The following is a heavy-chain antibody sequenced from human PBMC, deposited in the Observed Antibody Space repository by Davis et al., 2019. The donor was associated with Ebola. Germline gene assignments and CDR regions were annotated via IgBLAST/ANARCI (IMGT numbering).Heavy chain of an antibody. CDR1: GGSFSGYY. D-gene: IGHD6-25*01. CDR2: INHSGST. J-gene: IGHJ4*02. V-gene: IGHV4-34*01. CDR3: AREAPERTFDY. Sequence: PSETLSLTCAVYGGSFSGYYWSWIRQPPGKGLEWIGEINHSGSTNYNPSLKSRVTISVDTSKNQFPLKLSSVTAADTAVYYCAREAPERTFDYWGQGTLVTVSS.